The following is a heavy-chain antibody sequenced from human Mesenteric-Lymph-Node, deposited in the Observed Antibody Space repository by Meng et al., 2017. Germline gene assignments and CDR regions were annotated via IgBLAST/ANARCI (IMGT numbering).Heavy chain of an antibody. V-gene: IGHV4-59*01. Sequence: GSLRLSCAVYGGSFSGYYWSWIRQPPGKGLEWIGYIYYSGSTNYNPSLKSRVTISVDTSKNQFSLKLSSVTAADTAVYYCARDRGYYGSGSYGHFYYYGMDVWGHGTTVTVSS. J-gene: IGHJ6*02. D-gene: IGHD3-10*01. CDR3: ARDRGYYGSGSYGHFYYYGMDV. CDR1: GGSFSGYY. CDR2: IYYSGST.